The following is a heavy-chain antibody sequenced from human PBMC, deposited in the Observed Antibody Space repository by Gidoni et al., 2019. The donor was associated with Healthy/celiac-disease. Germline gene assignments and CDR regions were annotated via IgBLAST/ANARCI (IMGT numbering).Heavy chain of an antibody. CDR1: GGSISSSSYY. V-gene: IGHV4-39*07. D-gene: IGHD5-12*01. CDR2: IYYSGST. J-gene: IGHJ4*02. CDR3: ARDGGYDSYYFDY. Sequence: QLQLQESGPGLVKPSETLSLTCTVSGGSISSSSYYWGWIRQPPGKGLEWIGSIYYSGSTYYNPSLKSRVTISVDTSKNQFSLKLSSVTAADTAVYYCARDGGYDSYYFDYWGQGTLVTVSS.